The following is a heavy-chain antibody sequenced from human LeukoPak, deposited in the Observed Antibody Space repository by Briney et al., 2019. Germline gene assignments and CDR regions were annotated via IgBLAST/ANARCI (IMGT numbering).Heavy chain of an antibody. CDR1: GGSISSSNYY. CDR3: ATLISCTTSCCFDF. D-gene: IGHD2-2*01. CDR2: IYYSGTT. V-gene: IGHV4-39*01. Sequence: PSETLSLTCIVSGGSISSSNYYWAWVRQPPGKALEWIGSIYYSGTTYYSGALRGRVTISIDTSKNQFSLSLSSMTAADTAVYYCATLISCTTSCCFDFWGQGNLVTVST. J-gene: IGHJ4*02.